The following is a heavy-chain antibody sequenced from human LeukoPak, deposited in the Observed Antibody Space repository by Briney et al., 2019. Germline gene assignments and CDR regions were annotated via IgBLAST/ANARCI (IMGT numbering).Heavy chain of an antibody. CDR1: GFTFDDYA. J-gene: IGHJ4*02. D-gene: IGHD3-3*01. Sequence: GGSLRLSCAASGFTFDDYAMHWVRQAPGKGLEWVSGISWNSGSIGYADSVKGRFTISRDNSKNTLYLQMNSLRAEDTAVYYCARGGEYYDFWSGSNLPLDYWGQGTLVTVSS. CDR2: ISWNSGSI. V-gene: IGHV3-9*01. CDR3: ARGGEYYDFWSGSNLPLDY.